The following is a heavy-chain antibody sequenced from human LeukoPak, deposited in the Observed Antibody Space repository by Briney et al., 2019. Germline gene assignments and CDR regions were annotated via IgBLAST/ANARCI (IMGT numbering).Heavy chain of an antibody. CDR1: GFSLSTSGVG. V-gene: IGHV2-5*01. Sequence: SGPTLVKLTETLTLTCTFSGFSLSTSGVGVGWIRQPPGKALEWLAIIYWNDDKRYSPSLKSRLTITKDTSKNQVVLTMTSMDPVDTATYYCAHSQGGLHWLVWFDPWGQGTLVTVSS. CDR3: AHSQGGLHWLVWFDP. J-gene: IGHJ5*02. D-gene: IGHD3-9*01. CDR2: IYWNDDK.